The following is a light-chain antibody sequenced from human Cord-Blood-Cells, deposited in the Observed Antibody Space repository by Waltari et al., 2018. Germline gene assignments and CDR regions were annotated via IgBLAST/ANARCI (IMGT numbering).Light chain of an antibody. CDR1: SSDVGSYNL. Sequence: QSALTQPASVSGSPGQSITISCTGTSSDVGSYNLVSWYQQHPGKAPKRMIYEGSTRPSGVSNRFSGSKSGNTASLTISGLQAEDEADYYCCSYAGSRRVFGGGTKLTVL. CDR2: EGS. V-gene: IGLV2-23*01. CDR3: CSYAGSRRV. J-gene: IGLJ3*02.